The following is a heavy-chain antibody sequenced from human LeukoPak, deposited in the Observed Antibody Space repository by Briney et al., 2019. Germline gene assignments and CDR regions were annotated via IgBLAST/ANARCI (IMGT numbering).Heavy chain of an antibody. Sequence: GGSLRLSCAASGFTFSSYSMNWVRQAPGKGLEWVSSISSSSSYIYYADSVKGRFTISRGDSKNTLYLQMNSLRGEDTAVYYCARPYCSSSSCNPYYYWFMDVWGKGTTVTVSS. J-gene: IGHJ6*03. CDR1: GFTFSSYS. V-gene: IGHV3-21*01. CDR3: ARPYCSSSSCNPYYYWFMDV. D-gene: IGHD2-2*01. CDR2: ISSSSSYI.